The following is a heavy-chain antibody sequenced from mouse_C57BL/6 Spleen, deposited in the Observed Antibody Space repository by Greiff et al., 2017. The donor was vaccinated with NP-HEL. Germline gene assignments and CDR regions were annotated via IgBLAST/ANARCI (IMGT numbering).Heavy chain of an antibody. V-gene: IGHV1-59*01. CDR1: GYTFTSYW. CDR2: IDPSDSYT. Sequence: QVQLKQPGAELVRPGTSVKLSCKASGYTFTSYWMHWVKQRPGQGLEWIGVIDPSDSYTNYNQKFKGKATLTVDTSSSTAYMQLSSLTSEDSAVYYCARRDGSRYYYAMDYWGQGTSVTVSS. J-gene: IGHJ4*01. D-gene: IGHD1-1*01. CDR3: ARRDGSRYYYAMDY.